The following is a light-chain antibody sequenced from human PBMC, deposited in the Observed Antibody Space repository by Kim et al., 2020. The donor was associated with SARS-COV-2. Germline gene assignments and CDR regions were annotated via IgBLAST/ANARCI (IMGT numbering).Light chain of an antibody. Sequence: DIQMTQSPSSVSAFVGDRVTITCRASQVINSWLAWYQQKPGKAPEVLIYDASKLQGGVPSRFSGSGSGTDFTLTISSLQPEDFATYYCQQANSFPLTFGGGTKVDIK. J-gene: IGKJ4*01. CDR1: QVINSW. V-gene: IGKV1-12*01. CDR3: QQANSFPLT. CDR2: DAS.